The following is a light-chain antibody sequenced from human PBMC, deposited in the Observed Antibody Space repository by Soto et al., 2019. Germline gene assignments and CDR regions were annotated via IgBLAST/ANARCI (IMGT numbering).Light chain of an antibody. CDR1: SSDVGGYNY. Sequence: QSALTQPASVSGSPGQLITISCTGTSSDVGGYNYVSWYQQHPGKAPKLMIYEVSNRPSGVSNRFSGSKSGNTASLTISGLQAEDGADYYCSSYTSSSTPWVFGGGTKVTVL. V-gene: IGLV2-14*01. J-gene: IGLJ3*02. CDR2: EVS. CDR3: SSYTSSSTPWV.